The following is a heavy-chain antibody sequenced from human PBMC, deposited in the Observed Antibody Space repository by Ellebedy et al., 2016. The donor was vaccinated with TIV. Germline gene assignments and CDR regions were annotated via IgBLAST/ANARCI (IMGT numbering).Heavy chain of an antibody. J-gene: IGHJ4*02. CDR2: ISYDGSNK. V-gene: IGHV3-30*18. D-gene: IGHD6-13*01. CDR1: GFTFSSYG. Sequence: GGSLRLSXAASGFTFSSYGMHWVRQAPGKGLEWVAVISYDGSNKYYADSVKGRFTISRDNSKNTVYLQMNSLRVEDTAVYYCAKRADSTSWTVDYWGQGTLVTVSS. CDR3: AKRADSTSWTVDY.